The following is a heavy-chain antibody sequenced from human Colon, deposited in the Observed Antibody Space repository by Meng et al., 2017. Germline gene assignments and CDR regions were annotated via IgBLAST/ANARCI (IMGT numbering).Heavy chain of an antibody. Sequence: EGQLVESGGGLVKPGGSLRLSCAASGFTFSNAWMSWVRQVPGKGLVWVSRINEDGIVTNYADSVKGRFTVSRDNAKNTLYLQMNSLRVEDTAVYYCARINYAEDSWGQGTLVTVSS. J-gene: IGHJ4*02. V-gene: IGHV3-74*02. CDR1: GFTFSNAW. D-gene: IGHD4-17*01. CDR3: ARINYAEDS. CDR2: INEDGIVT.